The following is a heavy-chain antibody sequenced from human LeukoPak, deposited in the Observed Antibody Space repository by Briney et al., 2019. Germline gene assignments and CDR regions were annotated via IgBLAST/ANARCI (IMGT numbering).Heavy chain of an antibody. V-gene: IGHV3-23*01. CDR2: TSSSDAGK. J-gene: IGHJ4*02. Sequence: GGSLRLSCTVSGFSLSSYAMSWVRRAPGKVLEWVSATSSSDAGKYYADSVRGRFTISRDNSRNTMYLQMNSLRAEDAAVYYCAKAPVTSCRGAFCYPFDSWGQGTVVIVSS. CDR1: GFSLSSYA. CDR3: AKAPVTSCRGAFCYPFDS. D-gene: IGHD2-15*01.